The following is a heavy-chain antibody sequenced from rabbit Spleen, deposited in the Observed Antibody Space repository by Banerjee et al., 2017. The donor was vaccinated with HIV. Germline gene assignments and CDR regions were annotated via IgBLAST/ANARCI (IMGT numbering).Heavy chain of an antibody. V-gene: IGHV1S45*01. CDR1: GFSFNSSYY. J-gene: IGHJ4*01. Sequence: QEQLVESGGGLVQPEGSLTLTCTASGFSFNSSYYMCWVRQAPEKGLEWIGCIDVGSSGSTYYANWAKGRFTISKTSSTTVTLQMTSLTAADTATYFCARDLATVVGWNFNLWGQGTLVTVS. D-gene: IGHD3-1*01. CDR2: IDVGSSGST. CDR3: ARDLATVVGWNFNL.